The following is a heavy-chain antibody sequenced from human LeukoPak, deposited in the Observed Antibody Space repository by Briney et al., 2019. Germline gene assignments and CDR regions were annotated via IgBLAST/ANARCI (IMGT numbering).Heavy chain of an antibody. CDR3: ATGGRYYDRPGFDI. CDR2: FDPEDGET. CDR1: GYTPTELS. Sequence: GASVTVSCTVSGYTPTELSMHWVRQAPGKGLEWMGGFDPEDGETIYAQKFQGRVTMTEDTSTDTAYMELSSLRSEDTAVYYCATGGRYYDRPGFDIWGQGTMVTVSS. V-gene: IGHV1-24*01. J-gene: IGHJ3*02. D-gene: IGHD3-22*01.